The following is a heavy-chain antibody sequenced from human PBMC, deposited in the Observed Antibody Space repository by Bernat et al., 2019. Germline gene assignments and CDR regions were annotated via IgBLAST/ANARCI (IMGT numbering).Heavy chain of an antibody. CDR2: IRYDGSNK. J-gene: IGHJ3*02. D-gene: IGHD6-6*01. CDR3: ARRSVAARDAFDI. V-gene: IGHV3-33*01. Sequence: QVQLVESGGGVVQPGRSLRLSCAASGFTFSSYGMHWVRQAPGKGLEWVAVIRYDGSNKYYADSVKGRFTISRDNSKNTLYLQMNSLRAEDTAVYYCARRSVAARDAFDIWGQGTMVTVSS. CDR1: GFTFSSYG.